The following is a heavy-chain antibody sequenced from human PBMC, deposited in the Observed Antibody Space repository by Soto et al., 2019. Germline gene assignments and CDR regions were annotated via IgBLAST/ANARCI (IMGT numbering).Heavy chain of an antibody. J-gene: IGHJ5*02. CDR1: GDSVSINDAV. CDR3: ARRVGNSWLDH. Sequence: QVQLQQSGPGLVKPSQTLSLTCAISGDSVSINDAVWNWIRQSPSRGLEWLGRTYYRSIWQTEYAVSVTGRMTTNPDASKNQFSLQLTSVTPEDTAMYYCARRVGNSWLDHWGQGTLVTVSA. CDR2: TYYRSIWQT. V-gene: IGHV6-1*01.